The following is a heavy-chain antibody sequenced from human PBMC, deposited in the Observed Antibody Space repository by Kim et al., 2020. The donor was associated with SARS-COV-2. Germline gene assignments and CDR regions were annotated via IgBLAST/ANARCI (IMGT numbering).Heavy chain of an antibody. CDR1: GGSISSGGYY. CDR2: IYYSGST. Sequence: SETLSLTCTVSGGSISSGGYYWSWIRQHPGKGLEWIGYIYYSGSTYYNPSLKSRVTISVDTSKNQFSLKLSSVTAADTAVYYCASGDYGVVRYYYYGMDVWGQGTTVTVSS. D-gene: IGHD4-17*01. V-gene: IGHV4-31*03. J-gene: IGHJ6*02. CDR3: ASGDYGVVRYYYYGMDV.